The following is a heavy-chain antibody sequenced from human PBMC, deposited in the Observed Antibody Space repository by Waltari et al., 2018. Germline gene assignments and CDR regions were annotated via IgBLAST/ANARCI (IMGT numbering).Heavy chain of an antibody. CDR1: GFSLSTSGVG. Sequence: QITLKESGPTLVKPTQTLTLTCTFSGFSLSTSGVGVGWIRQPPGKALEWLALIYWNDDKRYSPSLKSRLTITKDTSKNQVVLTMTNMDPVDTATYYCAHRFRPSRGAEGSLYYYYYGMDVWGQGTTVTVSS. D-gene: IGHD3-10*01. V-gene: IGHV2-5*01. CDR2: IYWNDDK. CDR3: AHRFRPSRGAEGSLYYYYYGMDV. J-gene: IGHJ6*02.